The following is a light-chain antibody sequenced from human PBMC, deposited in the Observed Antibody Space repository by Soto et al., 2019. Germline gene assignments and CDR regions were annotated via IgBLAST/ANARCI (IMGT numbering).Light chain of an antibody. V-gene: IGKV3-15*01. CDR2: GAS. CDR3: QQYNNWPFYT. Sequence: EIVMTQSPATLSVSPGERATLSCRASQSVGSNLAWYQQKPGQAPRLLIYGASTRATGIPAWFSGSGSGTEFTLTISSLQSEDFAVYYCQQYNNWPFYTFGQGTKLEIK. J-gene: IGKJ2*01. CDR1: QSVGSN.